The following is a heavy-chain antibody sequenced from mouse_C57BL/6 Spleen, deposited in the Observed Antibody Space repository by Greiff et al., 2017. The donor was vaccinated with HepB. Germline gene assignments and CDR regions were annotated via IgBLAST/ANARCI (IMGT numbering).Heavy chain of an antibody. CDR1: GYTFTDYE. D-gene: IGHD4-1*01. CDR3: TRNWERAYYCDD. CDR2: IDPETGGT. J-gene: IGHJ2*01. V-gene: IGHV1-15*01. Sequence: QVQLQQSGAELVRPGASVTLSCKASGYTFTDYEMHWVKQTPVHGLEWIGAIDPETGGTAYNQKFKGKAILTADKSTSTAYMELRSLTSEDSAVYYCTRNWERAYYCDDWGQGTTLTVAS.